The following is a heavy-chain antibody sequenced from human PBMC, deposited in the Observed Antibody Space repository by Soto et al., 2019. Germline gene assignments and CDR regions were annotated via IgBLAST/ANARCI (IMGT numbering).Heavy chain of an antibody. CDR1: GYTFTSYY. CDR3: ARRRQGDCGGDCSDAFDI. Sequence: QVQLVQSGAEVKKPGASVKVSCKASGYTFTSYYMHWVRQAPGQGLEWMGIINPSGGSTSYAQKFQGRVTMTRDTSTSTVDMGLSSLRSEDTAVYYWARRRQGDCGGDCSDAFDIWGQGTMVTVSS. D-gene: IGHD2-21*02. CDR2: INPSGGST. V-gene: IGHV1-46*01. J-gene: IGHJ3*02.